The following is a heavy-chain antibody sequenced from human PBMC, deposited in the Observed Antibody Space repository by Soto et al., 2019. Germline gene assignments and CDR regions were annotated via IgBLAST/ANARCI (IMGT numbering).Heavy chain of an antibody. D-gene: IGHD6-6*01. CDR3: AKTDSRYSSSYGYYYYYMDV. V-gene: IGHV3-9*01. CDR1: GFTFDDYA. Sequence: GGSLRLSCAASGFTFDDYAMHWVRQAPGKGLEWVSGISWNSGSIGYADSVKGRFTISRDNAKNSLYLQMNSLRAEDTALYYCAKTDSRYSSSYGYYYYYMDVWGKGTTVTVSS. CDR2: ISWNSGSI. J-gene: IGHJ6*03.